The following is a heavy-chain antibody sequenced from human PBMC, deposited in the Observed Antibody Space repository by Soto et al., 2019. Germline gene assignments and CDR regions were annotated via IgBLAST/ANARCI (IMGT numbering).Heavy chain of an antibody. J-gene: IGHJ4*02. CDR2: IIPIFGTA. V-gene: IGHV1-69*13. CDR1: GGTFSSYA. D-gene: IGHD3-22*01. CDR3: AREGVNYYDSSGYFDY. Sequence: GASVKVSCKASGGTFSSYAISWVRQAPGQGLEWMGGIIPIFGTANYAQKFQGRVTITADESTSTAYMELSSLRSEDTAVYYCAREGVNYYDSSGYFDYWGQGTLVTVSS.